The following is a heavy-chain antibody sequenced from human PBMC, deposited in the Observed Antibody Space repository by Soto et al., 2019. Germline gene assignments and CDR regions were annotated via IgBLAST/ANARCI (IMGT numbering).Heavy chain of an antibody. CDR2: VSYDGSKK. CDR3: ARWVGGSMSDNSGKYDS. D-gene: IGHD3-22*01. J-gene: IGHJ5*01. V-gene: IGHV3-30*03. Sequence: QVQLVESGGGVVQPGTSLRLTCAGSGFTFSRNGMHWVRQAPGKGLEWVALVSYDGSKKYYVDSVKGRFTISRDNSENTLYLQMNSLRAEDTAVYYCARWVGGSMSDNSGKYDSWCQGTLVTVSS. CDR1: GFTFSRNG.